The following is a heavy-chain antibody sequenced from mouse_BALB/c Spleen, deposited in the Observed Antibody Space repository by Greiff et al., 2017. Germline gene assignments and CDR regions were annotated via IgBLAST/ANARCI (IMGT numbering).Heavy chain of an antibody. CDR2: ISSGGST. J-gene: IGHJ3*01. V-gene: IGHV5-6-5*01. Sequence: EVKLMESGGGLVKPGGSLKLSCAASGFTFSSYAMSWVRQTPEKRLEWVASISSGGSTYYPDSVKGRFTISRDNAKNTLYLQMSSLKSEDTAMYYCTGLPEAYWGQGTLVTVSA. CDR1: GFTFSSYA. D-gene: IGHD2-1*01. CDR3: TGLPEAY.